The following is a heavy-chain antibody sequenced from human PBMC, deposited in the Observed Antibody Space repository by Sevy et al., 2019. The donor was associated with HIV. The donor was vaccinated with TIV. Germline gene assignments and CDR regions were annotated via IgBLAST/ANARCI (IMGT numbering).Heavy chain of an antibody. CDR2: ISSTGGST. J-gene: IGHJ3*02. D-gene: IGHD3-10*01. CDR1: GFTFSSYA. V-gene: IGHV3-64D*06. CDR3: VKDGGVRGVMRSAAIDI. Sequence: GGSLRLSCSASGFTFSSYAMHWVRQAPGKGLEYVSAISSTGGSTYYADSVKGRFTISRDNSKNTLYLQMSCLRAEDTAVYYCVKDGGVRGVMRSAAIDIWGQGTMVTVSS.